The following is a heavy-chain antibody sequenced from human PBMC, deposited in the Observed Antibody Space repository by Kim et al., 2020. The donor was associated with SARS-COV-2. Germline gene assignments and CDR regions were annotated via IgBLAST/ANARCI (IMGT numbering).Heavy chain of an antibody. CDR2: INSAGSL. CDR3: SRGRGDN. V-gene: IGHV3-53*01. Sequence: GGSLRLSCTASDFIVSTDFMGWVRQAPGQGLEWVSVINSAGSLYYMDSVKGRFTISRDNSKNTLYLQMNSLRDEDTAVDYCSRGRGDNWGQGTLVTVSS. CDR1: DFIVSTDF. J-gene: IGHJ4*02. D-gene: IGHD3-16*01.